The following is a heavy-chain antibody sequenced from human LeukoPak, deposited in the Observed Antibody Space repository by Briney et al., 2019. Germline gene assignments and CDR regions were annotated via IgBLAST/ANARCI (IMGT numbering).Heavy chain of an antibody. V-gene: IGHV3-15*01. D-gene: IGHD5-24*01. CDR1: GITLSDFW. Sequence: GGSLRLSCAASGITLSDFWFSWVRQAPGKGPEWVARIKAKIHGETIDYAAPVRGRFIISRDDSRNTVYLQMNSLKFEDTAMYYCTRRSTIWGRGTRVTVSS. CDR2: IKAKIHGETI. CDR3: TRRSTI. J-gene: IGHJ4*02.